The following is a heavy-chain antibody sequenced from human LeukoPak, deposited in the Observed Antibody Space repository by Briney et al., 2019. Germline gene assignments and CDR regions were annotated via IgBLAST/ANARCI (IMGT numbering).Heavy chain of an antibody. CDR1: GGSISSGGYS. CDR3: ASREAAIGAFDI. J-gene: IGHJ3*02. CDR2: IYHSGSI. Sequence: SETLSLTCAVSGGSISSGGYSWSWIRQPPGKGLEWIGYIYHSGSIYYNPSLKSRVTISVDRSKNQFSLKLSSVTAADTAVYYCASREAAIGAFDIWGQGTMVTVSS. D-gene: IGHD2-2*01. V-gene: IGHV4-30-2*01.